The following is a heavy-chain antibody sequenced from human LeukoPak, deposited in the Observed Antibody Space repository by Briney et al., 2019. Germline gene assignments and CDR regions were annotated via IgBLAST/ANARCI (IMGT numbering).Heavy chain of an antibody. V-gene: IGHV4-59*01. CDR3: AGVRAYYDSSGYAFDI. D-gene: IGHD3-22*01. CDR1: GGSISSYY. Sequence: SETLSLTCTVSGGSISSYYWSWIRQPPGKGLEWIGYIYYSGSTNYNPSLKSRVTISVDTSKNQFSLKLSSVTAADTAVYYCAGVRAYYDSSGYAFDIWGQRTMVTVSS. J-gene: IGHJ3*02. CDR2: IYYSGST.